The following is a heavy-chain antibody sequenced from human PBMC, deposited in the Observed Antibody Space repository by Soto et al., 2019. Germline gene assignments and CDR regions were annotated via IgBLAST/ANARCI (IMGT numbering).Heavy chain of an antibody. CDR2: IYSGGSI. V-gene: IGHV3-53*02. J-gene: IGHJ3*02. Sequence: EEQVVETGGGLIQPGGTLRLSCAASGFTLSSNYMSWVRQAPGKGLEWVSVIYSGGSIYYADSVKGRFTISRDNSKNSLYLQMNNLRAEDTAIYYCARGENDAFDIWGQVTMVTVSS. CDR3: ARGENDAFDI. CDR1: GFTLSSNY.